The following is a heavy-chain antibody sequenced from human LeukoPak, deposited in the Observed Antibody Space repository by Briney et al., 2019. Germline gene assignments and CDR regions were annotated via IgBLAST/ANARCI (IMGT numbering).Heavy chain of an antibody. CDR2: INHSGST. CDR3: ARDEYYYDSSGYYYGVDAFDI. Sequence: SETLSLTCAVYGGSFSGYYWSWIRQPPGKGLEWIGEINHSGSTNYNPSLTSRVTISVDTSKNQFPLKLSSVTAADTAVYYCARDEYYYDSSGYYYGVDAFDIWGQGTMVTVSS. CDR1: GGSFSGYY. J-gene: IGHJ3*02. D-gene: IGHD3-22*01. V-gene: IGHV4-34*01.